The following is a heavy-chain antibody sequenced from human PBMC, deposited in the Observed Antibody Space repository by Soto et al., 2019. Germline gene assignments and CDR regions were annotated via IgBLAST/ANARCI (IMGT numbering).Heavy chain of an antibody. CDR1: GGSISSYY. Sequence: SETLSLTCTVSGGSISSYYWSWIRQPPGKGLEWIGYIYYSGSTNYNPSLKSLVTISVDTSKNQFSLKLSSVTAADTAVYYCARAILTGTFQQTFDYWGQGTLVTVSS. D-gene: IGHD1-20*01. CDR3: ARAILTGTFQQTFDY. J-gene: IGHJ4*02. CDR2: IYYSGST. V-gene: IGHV4-59*01.